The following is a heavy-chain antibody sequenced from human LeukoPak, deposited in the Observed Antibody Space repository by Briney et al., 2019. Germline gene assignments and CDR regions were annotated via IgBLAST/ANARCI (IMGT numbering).Heavy chain of an antibody. CDR1: GGSISSYY. CDR2: IYYSGST. J-gene: IGHJ4*02. CDR3: ARDDRGVIAAAGTREKNY. Sequence: PSETLSLTCTVSGGSISSYYWSWIRQPPGKGLEWIGYIYYSGSTNYNPSLKSRVTISVDTSKNQFSLKLSSVTAADTAVYYCARDDRGVIAAAGTREKNYWGQGTLVTVSS. V-gene: IGHV4-59*12. D-gene: IGHD6-13*01.